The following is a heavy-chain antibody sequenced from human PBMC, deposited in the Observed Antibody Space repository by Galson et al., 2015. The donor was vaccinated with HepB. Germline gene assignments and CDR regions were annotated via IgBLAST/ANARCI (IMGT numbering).Heavy chain of an antibody. J-gene: IGHJ4*02. Sequence: QSGAEVKKPGESLRISCKGSGYSFTSYWISWVRQMPGKGLEWMGRIDPSDSYTNYSPSFQGHVTISADKSISTAYLQWSSLKASDTAMYYCARSPTMVRGADEFWWDYWGQGTLVTVSS. CDR3: ARSPTMVRGADEFWWDY. CDR2: IDPSDSYT. CDR1: GYSFTSYW. V-gene: IGHV5-10-1*01. D-gene: IGHD3-10*01.